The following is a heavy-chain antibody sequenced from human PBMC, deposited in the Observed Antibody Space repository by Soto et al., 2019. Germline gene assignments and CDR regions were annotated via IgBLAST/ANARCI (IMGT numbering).Heavy chain of an antibody. CDR3: ARERGGYSYGDY. D-gene: IGHD5-18*01. Sequence: QVQLVQSGAEVKKPGASVKVSCKASGYTFTSYGITWVRQAPGQGLEWMGWVNIYEGSTNYAQKFQGRVTMTTDTSTSPVYLELRSLRSDDPAIYYCARERGGYSYGDYWGQGTLVTVSS. J-gene: IGHJ4*02. V-gene: IGHV1-18*01. CDR2: VNIYEGST. CDR1: GYTFTSYG.